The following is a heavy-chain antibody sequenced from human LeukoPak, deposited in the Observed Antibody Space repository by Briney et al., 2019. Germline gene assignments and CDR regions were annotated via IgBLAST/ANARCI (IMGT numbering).Heavy chain of an antibody. CDR2: IYTSGST. V-gene: IGHV4-4*09. CDR3: ARHNRGGYYYYMDV. Sequence: PSETLSLTCTVSGGSISSYYWSWIRQPPGKGLEWIGYIYTSGSTNYNPSLKSRVTISVDTSKNQFSPKLSSVTAADTAVYYCARHNRGGYYYYMDVWGKGTTVTVSS. D-gene: IGHD1-14*01. CDR1: GGSISSYY. J-gene: IGHJ6*03.